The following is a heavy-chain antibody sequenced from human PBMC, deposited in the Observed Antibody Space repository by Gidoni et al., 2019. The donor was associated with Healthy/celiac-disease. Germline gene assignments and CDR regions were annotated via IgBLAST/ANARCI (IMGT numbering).Heavy chain of an antibody. V-gene: IGHV4-39*01. CDR1: GGPISSSSYY. Sequence: QLQLQESGPGLVKPSETLSLTCTVSGGPISSSSYYWGWIRQPPGKGLEWIGSIYYSGSTYYNPSLKSRVTISVDTSKNQFSLKLSSVTAADTAVYYCARHLRGYYYYGMDVWGQGTTVTVSS. D-gene: IGHD3-10*01. CDR2: IYYSGST. CDR3: ARHLRGYYYYGMDV. J-gene: IGHJ6*02.